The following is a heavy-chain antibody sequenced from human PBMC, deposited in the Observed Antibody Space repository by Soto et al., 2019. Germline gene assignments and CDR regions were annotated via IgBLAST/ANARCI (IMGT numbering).Heavy chain of an antibody. CDR1: VFTFISYA. V-gene: IGHV3-23*01. Sequence: PGWSLRLSCASSVFTFISYAMSWVRQAPGKGLEWVSAISGSGGSTYYADSVKGRFTISRDNSKNTLYLQMNSLRAEDTAVYYCAKDQGSIAARPWSHPRNYYYYGMDVWGQGTTVTVSS. D-gene: IGHD6-6*01. CDR2: ISGSGGST. J-gene: IGHJ6*02. CDR3: AKDQGSIAARPWSHPRNYYYYGMDV.